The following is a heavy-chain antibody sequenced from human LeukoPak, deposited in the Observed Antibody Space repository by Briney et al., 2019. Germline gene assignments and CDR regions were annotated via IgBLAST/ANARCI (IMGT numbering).Heavy chain of an antibody. CDR3: ARLSSGWYPFDY. Sequence: PGGSLRLSCAASGFSFSVYWMSWVRQAPGRGLEWVANLKPDGSEKNYGDSVKGRFTISRDNAKNSLYLQMNSLRAEDTAVYYCARLSSGWYPFDYWGQGTLVTVSS. CDR1: GFSFSVYW. J-gene: IGHJ4*02. D-gene: IGHD6-19*01. CDR2: LKPDGSEK. V-gene: IGHV3-7*01.